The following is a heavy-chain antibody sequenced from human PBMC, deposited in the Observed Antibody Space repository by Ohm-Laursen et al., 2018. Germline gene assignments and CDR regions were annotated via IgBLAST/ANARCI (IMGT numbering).Heavy chain of an antibody. V-gene: IGHV5-51*01. D-gene: IGHD3-10*01. CDR1: GYSFTSYW. CDR2: IYPGDSDT. CDR3: ARQIITMVRGAHAFDI. J-gene: IGHJ3*02. Sequence: GESLKISCKGSGYSFTSYWIGWVRQMPGKGLEWMGIIYPGDSDTRYSPSFQGQVTISADKSISTAYLQWSSLKASDTAMYYCARQIITMVRGAHAFDIWGQGTMVTVSS.